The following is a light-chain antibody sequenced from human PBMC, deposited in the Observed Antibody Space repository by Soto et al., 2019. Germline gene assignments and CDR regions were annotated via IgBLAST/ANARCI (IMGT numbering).Light chain of an antibody. CDR2: DAS. V-gene: IGKV3-11*01. Sequence: EIVLTQSPAIFSLSPGERATLSCRASQSVGTYLDWYQQKLGQAPRLLIYDASNRATGIPARFSGSGSGTDFTLTISSLEPEDFAVYYCQQRVNWLTFGGGTKVEL. J-gene: IGKJ4*01. CDR1: QSVGTY. CDR3: QQRVNWLT.